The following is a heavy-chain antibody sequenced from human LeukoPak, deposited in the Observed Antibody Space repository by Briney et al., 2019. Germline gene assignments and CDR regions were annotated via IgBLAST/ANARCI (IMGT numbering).Heavy chain of an antibody. J-gene: IGHJ2*01. CDR1: GGSISSYY. Sequence: ETLSLTCTVSGGSISSYYWSWIRQPPGKGLEWIGYIYYSGSTNYNPSLKSRVTISVDTSKNQFSLKLSSVTAADTAVYYCASLLLEGYWYFDLWGRGTLVTVSS. CDR2: IYYSGST. D-gene: IGHD2-15*01. CDR3: ASLLLEGYWYFDL. V-gene: IGHV4-59*08.